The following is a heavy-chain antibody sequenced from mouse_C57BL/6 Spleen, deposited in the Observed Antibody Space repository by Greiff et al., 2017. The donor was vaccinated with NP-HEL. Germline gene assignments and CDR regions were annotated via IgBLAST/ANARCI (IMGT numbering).Heavy chain of an antibody. J-gene: IGHJ2*01. CDR2: INPNNGGT. CDR1: GYTFTDYY. Sequence: EVQLQQSGPELVKPRASVKISCKASGYTFTDYYMNWVKQSHGKSLEWIGDINPNNGGTSYNQKFKGKATLTVDKSSSTAYMELRSLTSEDSAVYYCARSLGYFDYWGQGTTLTVSS. V-gene: IGHV1-26*01. D-gene: IGHD3-1*01. CDR3: ARSLGYFDY.